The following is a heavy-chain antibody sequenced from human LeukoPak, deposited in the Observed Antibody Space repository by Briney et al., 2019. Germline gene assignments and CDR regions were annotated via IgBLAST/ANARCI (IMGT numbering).Heavy chain of an antibody. CDR3: AKDRDYYLVGFFDY. J-gene: IGHJ4*02. Sequence: RSGGSLRLSCAASGFTFSSYAMSWVRQAPGKGLEWVSAISVSGVTTYYADSVKGRFTISRNNSKNTLYLQMNSLRAEDTALYYCAKDRDYYLVGFFDYWGQGTLVTVSS. D-gene: IGHD3-10*01. V-gene: IGHV3-23*01. CDR2: ISVSGVTT. CDR1: GFTFSSYA.